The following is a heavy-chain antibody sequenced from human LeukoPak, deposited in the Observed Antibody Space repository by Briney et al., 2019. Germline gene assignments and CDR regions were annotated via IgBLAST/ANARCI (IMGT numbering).Heavy chain of an antibody. CDR1: GYTFTGYY. CDR3: ARGRGTFCTSTSCYTFDY. J-gene: IGHJ4*02. CDR2: INPNSGGT. V-gene: IGHV1-2*02. Sequence: GASVKVSCKASGYTFTGYYLHWVRQAPGQGLEWMGWINPNSGGTLYAQNFQGRVTMTRDTSISTAYMELSRLTSDDTAIYYCARGRGTFCTSTSCYTFDYWGQGTLVTVSS. D-gene: IGHD2-2*02.